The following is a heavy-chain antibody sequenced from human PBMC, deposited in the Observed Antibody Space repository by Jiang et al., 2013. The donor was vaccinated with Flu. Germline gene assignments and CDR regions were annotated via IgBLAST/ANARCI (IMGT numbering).Heavy chain of an antibody. V-gene: IGHV4-4*07. J-gene: IGHJ4*02. Sequence: GLVKPSETLSLTCAVSGGPISSYYWNWIRQPAGKGLEWIGRIHATGNTNYSPSLKSRVTMSIDTSKNQFSLQLNAVTAADTAVYYCARETSVVSLAFDFWGLGTLVTVFS. CDR3: ARETSVVSLAFDF. CDR2: IHATGNT. D-gene: IGHD2-21*01. CDR1: GGPISSYY.